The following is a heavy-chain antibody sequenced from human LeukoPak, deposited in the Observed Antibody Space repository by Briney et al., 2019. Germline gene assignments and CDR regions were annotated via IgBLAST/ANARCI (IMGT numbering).Heavy chain of an antibody. CDR2: IRYDGSNK. V-gene: IGHV3-30*02. Sequence: GGSLRLSCAASGFTFSSYGMHWVRQAPGKGLEWVAFIRYDGSNKYYADSVKGRFTISRDNSKNTLYLQMNSLRAEDTAVYYCAKVSRVQYYDFWSGYYTPIDYWGQGTLVTVSS. CDR1: GFTFSSYG. J-gene: IGHJ4*02. D-gene: IGHD3-3*01. CDR3: AKVSRVQYYDFWSGYYTPIDY.